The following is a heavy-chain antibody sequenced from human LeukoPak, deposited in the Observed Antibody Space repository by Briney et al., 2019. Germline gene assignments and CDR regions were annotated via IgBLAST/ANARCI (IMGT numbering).Heavy chain of an antibody. D-gene: IGHD7-27*01. J-gene: IGHJ4*02. CDR1: GYTFIGHY. CDR2: ISAYNGNT. V-gene: IGHV1-18*01. CDR3: ARDLSTGVFDY. Sequence: GASVKVSCKASGYTFIGHYMHWARQAPGQGLEWMGWISAYNGNTNYAQKLQGRVTMTTDTSTSTAYMELRSLRSDDTAVYYCARDLSTGVFDYWGQGTLVTVSS.